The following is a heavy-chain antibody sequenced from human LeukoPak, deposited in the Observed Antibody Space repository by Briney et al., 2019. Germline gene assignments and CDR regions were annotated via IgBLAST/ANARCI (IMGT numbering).Heavy chain of an antibody. CDR1: GGSFSGYY. J-gene: IGHJ6*02. V-gene: IGHV4-34*01. Sequence: SETLSLTCAVYGGSFSGYYWSWIRQPPGKGLEWIGEINHSGSTNYNPSLKSRVTISVDTSKNQFSLKLSSVTAADTAVYYCARDMRGVVVVAATRYHYYGMDVWGQGTTVTVSS. CDR2: INHSGST. CDR3: ARDMRGVVVVAATRYHYYGMDV. D-gene: IGHD2-15*01.